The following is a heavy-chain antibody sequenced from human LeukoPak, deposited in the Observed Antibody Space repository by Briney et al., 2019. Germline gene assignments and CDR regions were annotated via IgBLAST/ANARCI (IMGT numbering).Heavy chain of an antibody. CDR2: INPNSGGT. D-gene: IGHD6-19*01. V-gene: IGHV1-2*02. Sequence: GASVKVSCKASGYTFTSYDINWVRQAPGQGLEWMGWINPNSGGTNYAQKFQGRVTMTRDTSISTAYMELSRLRSDDTAVYYCAREYSSGWLLGWGQGTLVTVSS. CDR3: AREYSSGWLLG. CDR1: GYTFTSYD. J-gene: IGHJ4*02.